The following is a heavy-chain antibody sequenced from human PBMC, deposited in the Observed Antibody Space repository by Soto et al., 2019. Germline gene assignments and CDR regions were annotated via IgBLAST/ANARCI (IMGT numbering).Heavy chain of an antibody. CDR1: GFTFSNYD. Sequence: PGGSLRLSCAASGFTFSNYDMIWVRQPPGKGLEWLSYISGSGSAKHYADSVKGRFTVSRDNAESSLQLQINGLRAGDTAIYYCARRGFQPDGSGSYYKTYGMDVWGQGTTVTV. CDR2: ISGSGSAK. J-gene: IGHJ6*02. V-gene: IGHV3-48*03. CDR3: ARRGFQPDGSGSYYKTYGMDV. D-gene: IGHD3-10*01.